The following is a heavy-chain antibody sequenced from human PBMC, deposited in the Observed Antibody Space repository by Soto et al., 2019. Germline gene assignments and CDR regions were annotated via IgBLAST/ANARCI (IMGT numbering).Heavy chain of an antibody. CDR2: TSYDGSNR. Sequence: GGSLRLSCAASGFTFGSYGMHWVRQAPGKGLEWVAVTSYDGSNRYYGDSVKGRFTISRDNSKNTLYLQMNSLRAEDTAVYYCAKLRSSSWTQYAFDIWGHGTMVTVSS. J-gene: IGHJ3*02. D-gene: IGHD6-13*01. CDR3: AKLRSSSWTQYAFDI. CDR1: GFTFGSYG. V-gene: IGHV3-30*18.